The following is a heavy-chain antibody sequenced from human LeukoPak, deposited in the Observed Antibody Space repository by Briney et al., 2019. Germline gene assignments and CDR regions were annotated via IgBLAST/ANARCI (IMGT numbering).Heavy chain of an antibody. V-gene: IGHV3-53*01. J-gene: IGHJ5*02. CDR1: GFTVSSNY. Sequence: GGSLRLSCAASGFTVSSNYMSWVRQAPGKGLEWVSVIYSGGSTYCADSVKGRFTISRDNSKNTLYLQMNSLRAEDTAVYYCARDLRYWFDPWGQGTLVTVSS. CDR3: ARDLRYWFDP. CDR2: IYSGGST.